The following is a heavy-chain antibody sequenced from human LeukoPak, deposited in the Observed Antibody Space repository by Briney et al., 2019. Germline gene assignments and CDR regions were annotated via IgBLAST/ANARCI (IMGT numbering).Heavy chain of an antibody. Sequence: SGGSLRLSCAASGFTLSDYYMSWIRQAPGRGLEWVSYMSSSGTKIYYTGSVKGRFTISRDIAKKSVYLQMNSLRDQDTAVYYWARGGWEIYFDYWGLGTLVTVSS. CDR2: MSSSGTKI. V-gene: IGHV3-11*04. CDR1: GFTLSDYY. J-gene: IGHJ4*02. D-gene: IGHD1-26*01. CDR3: ARGGWEIYFDY.